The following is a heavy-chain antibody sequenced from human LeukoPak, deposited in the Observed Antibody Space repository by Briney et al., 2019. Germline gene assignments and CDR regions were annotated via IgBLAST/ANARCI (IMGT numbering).Heavy chain of an antibody. Sequence: PGGSLRLSCAASGFTFSSYGMSWVRQAPGRGLEWVSAISGSGGSTYYADSVKGRFTISRDNSKNTLYLQMNSLRAEDTAVYYCARVRGYYYYMDVWGKGTTVTISS. CDR2: ISGSGGST. V-gene: IGHV3-23*01. D-gene: IGHD3-16*01. CDR3: ARVRGYYYYMDV. CDR1: GFTFSSYG. J-gene: IGHJ6*03.